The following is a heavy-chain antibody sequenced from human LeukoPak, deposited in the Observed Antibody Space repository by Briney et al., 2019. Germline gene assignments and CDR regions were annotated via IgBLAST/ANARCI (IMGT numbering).Heavy chain of an antibody. Sequence: GGSLRLSCAASGFTVSSNYMSWVRQAPGRGLEWVSVIYSGGSTYYADSVKGRFTISRDNSKNTLYLQMNSLRAEDTAVYYCARDQYYDFWSGYYGTDWGQGTLVTVSS. CDR1: GFTVSSNY. V-gene: IGHV3-53*01. J-gene: IGHJ4*02. CDR2: IYSGGST. CDR3: ARDQYYDFWSGYYGTD. D-gene: IGHD3-3*01.